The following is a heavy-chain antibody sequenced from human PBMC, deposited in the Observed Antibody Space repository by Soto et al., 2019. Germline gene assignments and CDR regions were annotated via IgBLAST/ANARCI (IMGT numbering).Heavy chain of an antibody. Sequence: QVQLVQSGAEVKQPGSSVKVSCKASGGTFSSYAISWVRQAPGQGLEWMGGIIPIFGTANYAQKFQGRVTITADESTSTAYMELSSLRSEDTAVYYCAVSTSCYRCYYYGMDVWGQGTTVTVSS. D-gene: IGHD2-2*02. J-gene: IGHJ6*02. V-gene: IGHV1-69*01. CDR3: AVSTSCYRCYYYGMDV. CDR2: IIPIFGTA. CDR1: GGTFSSYA.